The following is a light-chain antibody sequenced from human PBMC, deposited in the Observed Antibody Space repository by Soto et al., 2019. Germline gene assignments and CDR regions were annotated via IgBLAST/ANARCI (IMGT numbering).Light chain of an antibody. CDR3: QQKYSLPRT. CDR1: QSIRSY. CDR2: AAS. J-gene: IGKJ1*01. V-gene: IGKV1-39*01. Sequence: DIQMTQSPSSLSASVGDRVTITCRASQSIRSYLNWYQQKPGKAPKILIYAASNLQSGVPSRFSGSGSGTDFTLTISSLQPEDFATYFCQQKYSLPRTFGQGTKVEMK.